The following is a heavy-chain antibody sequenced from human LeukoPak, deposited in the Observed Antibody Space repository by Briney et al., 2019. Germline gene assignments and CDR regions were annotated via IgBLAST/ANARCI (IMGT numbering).Heavy chain of an antibody. CDR1: GYTFTTYS. Sequence: GASVTVSCKASGYTFTTYSLVWVRQAPGQSVEWMGWISVNNGGTNYAQSFQDRVTLTRDTSTNTAYLELRSLRSDDTAIIYCATATQPRGYFLHWGQGTLVTVSS. V-gene: IGHV1-18*01. CDR2: ISVNNGGT. CDR3: ATATQPRGYFLH. D-gene: IGHD2-2*01. J-gene: IGHJ1*01.